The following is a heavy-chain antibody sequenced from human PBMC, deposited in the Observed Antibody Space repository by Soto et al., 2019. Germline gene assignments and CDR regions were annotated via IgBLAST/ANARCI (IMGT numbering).Heavy chain of an antibody. J-gene: IGHJ4*02. V-gene: IGHV4-31*03. CDR1: GGSINSAGYY. Sequence: QVQLQESGPGLVRPSQTLSLTCSVSGGSINSAGYYWSWIRQHPGKGLEWIGYISYSRATYYEPSLKSRLTISADTSKNQFSLKLGSVTAADTAVYYCARGHPSTHIDFWGQGTLVTVSS. CDR3: ARGHPSTHIDF. CDR2: ISYSRAT.